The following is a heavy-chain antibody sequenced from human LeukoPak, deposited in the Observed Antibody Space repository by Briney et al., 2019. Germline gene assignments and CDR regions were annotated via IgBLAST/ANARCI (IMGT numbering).Heavy chain of an antibody. CDR1: GGSFSGYY. CDR2: INHSGST. CDR3: ARDLGSSGYSSGWYPGYFDY. V-gene: IGHV4-34*01. Sequence: PSETLSLTCAVYGGSFSGYYWSWIRQPPGKGLEWIGEINHSGSTNYNPSLKSRVTISVDKSKNQFSLKLSSVTAADTAVYYCARDLGSSGYSSGWYPGYFDYWGQGTLVTVSS. D-gene: IGHD6-19*01. J-gene: IGHJ4*02.